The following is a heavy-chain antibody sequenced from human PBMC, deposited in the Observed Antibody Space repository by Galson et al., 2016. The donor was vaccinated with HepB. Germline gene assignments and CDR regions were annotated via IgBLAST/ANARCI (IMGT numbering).Heavy chain of an antibody. CDR2: ITGSGGDT. J-gene: IGHJ6*02. Sequence: SLRLSCAASGVAFTSYAMTWVRQVPGKGLEWVSSITGSGGDTYYVDSVKGRFSISRDNSKNTLYLQMSNVRAEDTAVYYCAKDEFRGESGSHQGSYFGMNVWGQGTTVTVS. CDR3: AKDEFRGESGSHQGSYFGMNV. CDR1: GVAFTSYA. D-gene: IGHD3-10*01. V-gene: IGHV3-23*01.